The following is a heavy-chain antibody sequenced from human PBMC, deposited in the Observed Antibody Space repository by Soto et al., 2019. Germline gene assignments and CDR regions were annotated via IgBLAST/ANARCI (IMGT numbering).Heavy chain of an antibody. D-gene: IGHD2-21*02. CDR3: ASPFPYCGGDCTYYYGMDV. CDR2: IIPIFGTA. Sequence: QVQLVQSGAEVKKPGSSVKVSCKASGVTFSSYAISWVRQAPGQGLEWMGGIIPIFGTANYAQKFQGRVTITADESTSTAYMELSSLRSEDTAVYYCASPFPYCGGDCTYYYGMDVWGQGTTVTVSS. J-gene: IGHJ6*02. V-gene: IGHV1-69*01. CDR1: GVTFSSYA.